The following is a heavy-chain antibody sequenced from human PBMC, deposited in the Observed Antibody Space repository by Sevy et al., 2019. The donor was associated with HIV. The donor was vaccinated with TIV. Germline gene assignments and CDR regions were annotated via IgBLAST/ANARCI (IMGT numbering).Heavy chain of an antibody. Sequence: GGSLRLSCAASGFTFDDYGMSWVRQAPGKGLEWVSGINWNGGSTGYADSVKGRFTISRDNAKNSLYLQMNSLRAEDTALYHRARHLQYSSSSPLDYWGQGTLVTVSS. CDR1: GFTFDDYG. CDR3: ARHLQYSSSSPLDY. CDR2: INWNGGST. V-gene: IGHV3-20*01. D-gene: IGHD6-6*01. J-gene: IGHJ4*02.